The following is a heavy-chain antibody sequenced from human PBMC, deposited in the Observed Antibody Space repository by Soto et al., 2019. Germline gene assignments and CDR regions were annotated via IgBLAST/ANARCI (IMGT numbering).Heavy chain of an antibody. V-gene: IGHV3-48*02. CDR1: GFTFSFYW. Sequence: GGSLRLSCAASGFTFSFYWMSWVRQAPGKGLEWISYISTRSNSIYYADSVKGRFTVSRDNAKNSLFLQMNRLRDEDTAVYFCARAKYGGAYSPFDYWGPGTLVTVSS. CDR2: ISTRSNSI. J-gene: IGHJ4*02. CDR3: ARAKYGGAYSPFDY. D-gene: IGHD1-26*01.